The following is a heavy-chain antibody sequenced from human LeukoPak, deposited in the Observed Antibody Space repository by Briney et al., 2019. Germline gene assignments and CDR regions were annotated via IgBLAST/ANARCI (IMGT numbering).Heavy chain of an antibody. CDR2: ISSTSSSI. Sequence: GGSLRLSCAASGFTFSSYSMNWVRQAPGKGLEWVSYISSTSSSINHADSVKGRFTISRDNAKNSLYLQMNSLRAEDTAVYYCATATVGPDYWGQGTLVTVSS. CDR3: ATATVGPDY. D-gene: IGHD4-11*01. CDR1: GFTFSSYS. V-gene: IGHV3-48*01. J-gene: IGHJ4*02.